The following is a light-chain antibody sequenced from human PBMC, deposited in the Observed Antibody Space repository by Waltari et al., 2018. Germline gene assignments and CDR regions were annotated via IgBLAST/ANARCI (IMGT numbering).Light chain of an antibody. J-gene: IGKJ1*01. Sequence: DIVMTQSPDSLAVSLGERATINCKSSQSVLYSSNNKNFLTWYQQKPGQPPKLLIYWASTRESGVPDRFSGSGSGTEFTLTISSLQAEDVAVYYCQQHYLTPWTFGQGTKVEI. CDR2: WAS. V-gene: IGKV4-1*01. CDR1: QSVLYSSNNKNF. CDR3: QQHYLTPWT.